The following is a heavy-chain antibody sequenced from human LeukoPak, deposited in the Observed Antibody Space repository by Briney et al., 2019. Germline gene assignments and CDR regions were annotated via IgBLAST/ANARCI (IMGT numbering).Heavy chain of an antibody. V-gene: IGHV3-23*01. CDR1: GFTVSSNY. J-gene: IGHJ5*02. CDR3: AKGGSGYFLDL. CDR2: ISNDGGGT. Sequence: GGSLRLSCAASGFTVSSNYMSWVRQAPGKGLEWVSAISNDGGGTTYADFVKGRFTISRDNSKNTLFLQMNSLRGEDTALYYCAKGGSGYFLDLWGQGTLVTVSS. D-gene: IGHD3-22*01.